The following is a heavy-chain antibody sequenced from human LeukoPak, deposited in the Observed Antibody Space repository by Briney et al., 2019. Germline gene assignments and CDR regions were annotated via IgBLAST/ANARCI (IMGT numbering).Heavy chain of an antibody. V-gene: IGHV4-34*01. CDR2: INHSGST. J-gene: IGHJ4*02. Sequence: SETLSLTCAVYGGSFSGYYWSWIRQPPGKGLEWIGEINHSGSTNYNPSLKSRATISVDTSKNQFSLKLSSVTAADTAVYYCARVRREQYFDYWGQGTLVTVSS. D-gene: IGHD1-26*01. CDR3: ARVRREQYFDY. CDR1: GGSFSGYY.